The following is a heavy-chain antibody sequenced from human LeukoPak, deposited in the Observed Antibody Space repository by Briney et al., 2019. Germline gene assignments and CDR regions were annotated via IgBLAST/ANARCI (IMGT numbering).Heavy chain of an antibody. CDR2: ISYDGSNK. CDR1: GFTFSSYA. Sequence: PGGSLRLSCAASGFTFSSYAMHWVRQAPGKGLEWGAVISYDGSNKYYADSVKGRFTISRDNSKNTLYLQMNSLRAEDTAVYYCARVPETTVTLYSFDYWGQGTLVTVSS. J-gene: IGHJ4*02. D-gene: IGHD4-17*01. CDR3: ARVPETTVTLYSFDY. V-gene: IGHV3-30*04.